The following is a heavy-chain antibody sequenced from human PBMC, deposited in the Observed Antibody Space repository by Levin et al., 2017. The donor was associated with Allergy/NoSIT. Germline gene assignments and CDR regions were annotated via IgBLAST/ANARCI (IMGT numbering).Heavy chain of an antibody. D-gene: IGHD6-13*01. CDR1: GYTFTNYY. V-gene: IGHV1-46*01. CDR2: VNPSGGST. CDR3: AKAGRFAAAPASVY. J-gene: IGHJ4*02. Sequence: AASVKVSCKASGYTFTNYYMHWVRQAPGQGLEWMGIVNPSGGSTTYAEKFQGRVTMTRDTSTTTVYMELSSLRSEDTAVYYCAKAGRFAAAPASVYWGQGTLVTVSS.